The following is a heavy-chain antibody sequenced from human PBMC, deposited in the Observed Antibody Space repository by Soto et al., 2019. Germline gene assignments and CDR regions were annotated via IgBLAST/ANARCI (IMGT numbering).Heavy chain of an antibody. CDR1: GYTLTELS. V-gene: IGHV1-24*01. Sequence: QVQLVQSGAEVKKPGASVKVSCKVSGYTLTELSMHWVRQAPGKGLEWMGGFDPEDGETIYEQKFQGRVTMTEDTSTDTAYMELSSLRSEDTAVYYCATDSPKYCSSTSCFKWGWFDPWGQGTLVTVSS. CDR3: ATDSPKYCSSTSCFKWGWFDP. CDR2: FDPEDGET. D-gene: IGHD2-2*01. J-gene: IGHJ5*02.